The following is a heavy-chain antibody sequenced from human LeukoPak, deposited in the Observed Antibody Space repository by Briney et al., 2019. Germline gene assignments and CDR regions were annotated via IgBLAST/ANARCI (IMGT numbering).Heavy chain of an antibody. Sequence: GGSLRLSCAASGFTFSSYAMSWVRQAPGKGLEWVSIIYTGGSTYYADSVKDRFTISRDNSKNTLYLQMNNLRAEDTAVYYCARGQIQCFDYWGQGTLVTVSS. V-gene: IGHV3-66*01. CDR2: IYTGGST. D-gene: IGHD6-19*01. CDR3: ARGQIQCFDY. J-gene: IGHJ4*02. CDR1: GFTFSSYA.